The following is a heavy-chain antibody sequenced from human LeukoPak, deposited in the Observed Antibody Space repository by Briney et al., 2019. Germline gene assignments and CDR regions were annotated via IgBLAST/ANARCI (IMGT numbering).Heavy chain of an antibody. D-gene: IGHD2-21*01. CDR2: IYYSGST. CDR3: ARGDYSHYSDY. Sequence: KASQTLSLTCTVSGGSINSGGYYWGWIRQHPGKGLEWVGYIYYSGSTYYNPSLESRVTISLDTSKNQFSLKLSSVTAADTAVYYCARGDYSHYSDYWGQGTLVIVSS. CDR1: GGSINSGGYY. J-gene: IGHJ4*02. V-gene: IGHV4-31*03.